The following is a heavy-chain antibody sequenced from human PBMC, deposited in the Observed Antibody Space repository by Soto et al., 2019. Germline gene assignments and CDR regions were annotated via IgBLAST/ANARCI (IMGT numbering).Heavy chain of an antibody. D-gene: IGHD2-2*01. CDR1: WGSFSSYS. CDR3: ARGYRSSSSCFDN. J-gene: IGHJ4*02. CDR2: IIPIFGTP. Sequence: SVKVSCKASWGSFSSYSISWVPQSPGQGLEGMGGIIPIFGTPSYAQKFQGRVTITADESTSTAYMELRSLRSEDTAVYYRARGYRSSSSCFDNWGQGSL. V-gene: IGHV1-69*13.